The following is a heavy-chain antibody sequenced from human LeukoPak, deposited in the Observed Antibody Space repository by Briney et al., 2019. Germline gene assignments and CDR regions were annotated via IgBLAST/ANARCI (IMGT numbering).Heavy chain of an antibody. Sequence: PSETLSLTCTVSGYSISSGYYWGWIRQPPGKGLEWIGSGYHIGSTYFNPSLRSRVTILIDIFKNQFSLKLSPVTAADTAVYCCARVSYMARYYYMDVWGKGTTVTVSS. CDR2: GYHIGST. D-gene: IGHD5-24*01. CDR1: GYSISSGYY. V-gene: IGHV4-38-2*02. CDR3: ARVSYMARYYYMDV. J-gene: IGHJ6*03.